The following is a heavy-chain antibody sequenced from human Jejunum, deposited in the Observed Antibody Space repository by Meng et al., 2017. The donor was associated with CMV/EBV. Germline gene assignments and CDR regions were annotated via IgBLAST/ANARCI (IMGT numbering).Heavy chain of an antibody. J-gene: IGHJ4*02. V-gene: IGHV3-21*01. CDR2: ITSSSTFI. D-gene: IGHD2-21*02. CDR1: GFTFRTYT. CDR3: ARDYRRGDGSG. Sequence: SCAASGFTFRTYTMNWVRQAPGKGLEWVSSITSSSTFIYYADSAKGRFTISRDNAKNSLYLQMNSLRADDTAVYYCARDYRRGDGSGWGQGTLVTVSS.